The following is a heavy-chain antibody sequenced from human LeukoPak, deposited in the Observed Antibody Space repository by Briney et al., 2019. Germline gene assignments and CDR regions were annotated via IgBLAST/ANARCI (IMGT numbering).Heavy chain of an antibody. J-gene: IGHJ1*01. Sequence: ASVKVSCKASGYTFTSYAMHWVRQAPGQRLEWMGWINAGNGNTKYSQKFQGRVTITRDTSASTAYMELSSLRSEDTAVYYCARGLAAGPYFQHWGQGTLVTVSS. CDR1: GYTFTSYA. CDR2: INAGNGNT. V-gene: IGHV1-3*01. CDR3: ARGLAAGPYFQH. D-gene: IGHD6-13*01.